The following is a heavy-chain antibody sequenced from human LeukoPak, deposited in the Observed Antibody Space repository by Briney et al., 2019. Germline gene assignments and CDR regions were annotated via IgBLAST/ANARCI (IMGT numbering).Heavy chain of an antibody. V-gene: IGHV3-66*01. CDR3: AREGKNYYDSSGYGEYGY. J-gene: IGHJ4*02. CDR1: GFTVSSNY. CDR2: IYSGGST. Sequence: GGTLRLSCAASGFTVSSNYMSWVRQAPGKGLEWVSVIYSGGSTYYADSVKGRFTISRDNSKNTLYLQMNSLRAEDTAVYYCAREGKNYYDSSGYGEYGYWGQGTLVTVSS. D-gene: IGHD3-22*01.